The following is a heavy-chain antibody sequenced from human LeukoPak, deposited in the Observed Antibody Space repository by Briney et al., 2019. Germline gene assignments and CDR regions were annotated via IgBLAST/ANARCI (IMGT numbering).Heavy chain of an antibody. CDR1: GFTFSSYD. CDR3: ARGGITMVRGVIVFRRYYFDY. Sequence: GGSLRLSCAASGFTFSSYDMHWVRQATGKGLEWVSAIGTAGDTYYPGSVKGRFTISRENAKNSLYLQMNSLGAGDTAVYYCARGGITMVRGVIVFRRYYFDYWGQGTLVTVSS. D-gene: IGHD3-10*01. J-gene: IGHJ4*02. V-gene: IGHV3-13*01. CDR2: IGTAGDT.